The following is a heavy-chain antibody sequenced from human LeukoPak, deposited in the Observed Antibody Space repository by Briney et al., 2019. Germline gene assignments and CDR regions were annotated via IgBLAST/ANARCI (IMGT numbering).Heavy chain of an antibody. J-gene: IGHJ4*02. CDR3: AKRGPFIVGATLGFDY. D-gene: IGHD1-26*01. Sequence: GGSLRLSCVASGITFSSYSMNWVRQAPGKGLEWVSYISSFSGTINYADSVKGRFTISRDNSKNTLYLQMNSLRAEDTAVYYCAKRGPFIVGATLGFDYWGQGTLVTVSS. CDR2: ISSFSGTI. CDR1: GITFSSYS. V-gene: IGHV3-48*01.